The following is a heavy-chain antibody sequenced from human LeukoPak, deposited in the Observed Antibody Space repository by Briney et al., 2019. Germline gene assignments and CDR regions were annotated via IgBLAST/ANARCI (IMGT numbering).Heavy chain of an antibody. CDR1: GVTISSAG. CDR3: TAGTGRSDFDY. V-gene: IGHV3-15*01. Sequence: GGSLRLSCAASGVTISSAGMSWGRQAPGRGLEWVGRIKRKGDDGTIDYAAPVKGRLSIARDDSKNTLYLQMNSLKSEDTAVYYCTAGTGRSDFDYWGQGTLVTVSS. J-gene: IGHJ4*02. CDR2: IKRKGDDGTI. D-gene: IGHD3/OR15-3a*01.